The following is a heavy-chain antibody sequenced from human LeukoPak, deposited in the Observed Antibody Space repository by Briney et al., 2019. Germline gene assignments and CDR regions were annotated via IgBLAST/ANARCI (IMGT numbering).Heavy chain of an antibody. D-gene: IGHD4-23*01. CDR1: GFTFSNSW. CDR3: TRGNGGNSPFDY. V-gene: IGHV3-74*01. J-gene: IGHJ4*02. CDR2: INTDGSST. Sequence: GGSLRLSCATSGFTFSNSWMHWVRQTPGKGLVWVSRINTDGSSTSYADSVKGRFTISRDNAENTLYLQMNSLRAEDTAVYYCTRGNGGNSPFDYWGQGALVTVSS.